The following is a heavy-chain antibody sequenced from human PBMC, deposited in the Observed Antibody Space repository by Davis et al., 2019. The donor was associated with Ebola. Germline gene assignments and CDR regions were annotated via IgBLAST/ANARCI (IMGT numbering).Heavy chain of an antibody. CDR2: ISGSSRNK. V-gene: IGHV3-23*01. Sequence: PGGSLRLSCAASGFTFSNYAMSWVRQAPGKGLEWVSGISGSSRNKYYADSVKGRFTISRDNSKNPLNLQMNSLRAEDTAVYYCARVGVVVAGTHAFDIWGQGTMVTVSS. CDR3: ARVGVVVAGTHAFDI. CDR1: GFTFSNYA. J-gene: IGHJ3*02. D-gene: IGHD6-19*01.